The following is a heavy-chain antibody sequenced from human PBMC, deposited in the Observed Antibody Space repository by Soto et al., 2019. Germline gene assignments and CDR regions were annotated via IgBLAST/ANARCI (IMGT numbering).Heavy chain of an antibody. CDR1: GFTFSDYY. CDR3: ARGDDFWGGSPG. Sequence: GGSLRLSCEGSGFTFSDYYIYWIRQAPGKGLEWVSYIGSDGETIKYADSVRGRFTISRDNARNSVFLQMNSLRAEDTAVYYCARGDDFWGGSPGWGQGTLVTVSS. J-gene: IGHJ4*02. CDR2: IGSDGETI. D-gene: IGHD3-3*01. V-gene: IGHV3-11*01.